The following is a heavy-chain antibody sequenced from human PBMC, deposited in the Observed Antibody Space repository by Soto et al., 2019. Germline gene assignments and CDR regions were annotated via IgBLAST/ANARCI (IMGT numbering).Heavy chain of an antibody. Sequence: SETLSLTCAVYGGSFSGYYWTWIRQPPGTGLEWIGEINHSGCTNYNPSLKSRVTISVDTSKNLFSLKLTSLTAADTAVYYCARDKITGLFDYWGQGTLVTVSS. CDR3: ARDKITGLFDY. CDR2: INHSGCT. CDR1: GGSFSGYY. J-gene: IGHJ4*02. D-gene: IGHD2-8*02. V-gene: IGHV4-34*01.